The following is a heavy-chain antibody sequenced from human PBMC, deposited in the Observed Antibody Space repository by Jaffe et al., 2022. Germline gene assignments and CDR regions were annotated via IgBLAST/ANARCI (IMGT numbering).Heavy chain of an antibody. Sequence: QVQLQQWGAGLLKPSETLSLTCAVYGGSFSGYYWSWIRQPPGKGLEWIGEINHSGSTNYNPSLKSRVTISVDTSKNQFSLKLSSVTAADTAVYYCARASVVVTARHFDYWGQGTLVTVSS. CDR1: GGSFSGYY. D-gene: IGHD2-21*02. CDR3: ARASVVVTARHFDY. J-gene: IGHJ4*02. V-gene: IGHV4-34*01. CDR2: INHSGST.